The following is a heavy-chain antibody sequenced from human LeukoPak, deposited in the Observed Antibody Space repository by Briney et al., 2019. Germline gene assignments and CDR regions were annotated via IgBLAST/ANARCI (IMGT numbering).Heavy chain of an antibody. CDR1: GGSISNKY. Sequence: SETLSLTCTVSGGSISNKYWSWIRQPPGKGLEWIGSIYHSGTTYYNPSLKSGVTISVDTSKNQFSLKLSSVTAADTAVYYCARDFSSSSTVYYYYYMDVWGKGTTVTVSS. CDR3: ARDFSSSSTVYYYYYMDV. CDR2: IYHSGTT. V-gene: IGHV4-59*12. D-gene: IGHD6-6*01. J-gene: IGHJ6*03.